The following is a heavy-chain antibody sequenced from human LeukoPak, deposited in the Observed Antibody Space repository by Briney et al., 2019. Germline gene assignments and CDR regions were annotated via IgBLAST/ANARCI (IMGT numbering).Heavy chain of an antibody. D-gene: IGHD2-21*02. J-gene: IGHJ4*02. CDR2: INHSGST. CDR3: ARGRPVVTAIPYAFYFDY. V-gene: IGHV4-34*01. Sequence: PSETLSLTCAVYGGSFSGYYWSWIRQPPGKGLEWIGEINHSGSTNYNPSLKSRVTISVDTSMNQFSLKLSSVTAADTAVYYCARGRPVVTAIPYAFYFDYWGQGTLVTVSS. CDR1: GGSFSGYY.